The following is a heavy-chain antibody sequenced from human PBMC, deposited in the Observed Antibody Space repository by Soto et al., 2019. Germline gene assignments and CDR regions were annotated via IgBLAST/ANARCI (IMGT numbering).Heavy chain of an antibody. V-gene: IGHV1-2*02. Sequence: QVQLVQSGAEVKKPGASVKVSCKASGYTFTGYYMHWVRQAPGQGLEWMGWINPNSGGTNYAQKFQGRVTITADKSKSTAYMELSSLRSEDTAVYYCARALGYSGPLGGVYWGQGTLVTVSS. CDR2: INPNSGGT. CDR1: GYTFTGYY. D-gene: IGHD5-12*01. CDR3: ARALGYSGPLGGVY. J-gene: IGHJ4*02.